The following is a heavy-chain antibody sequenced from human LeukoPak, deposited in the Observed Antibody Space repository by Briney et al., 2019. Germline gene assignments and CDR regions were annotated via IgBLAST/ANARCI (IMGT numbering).Heavy chain of an antibody. J-gene: IGHJ6*02. D-gene: IGHD7-27*01. CDR2: IKEDESQE. V-gene: IGHV3-7*01. CDR1: GFSFSDSW. CDR3: ATYKNWVAGDV. Sequence: PGGSLRLSCAASGFSFSDSWMSWVRQAPGKGPEWVANIKEDESQEHYADSVKGRFTVSRDNAKNSLFLQMNSLRVEDTAVYYYATYKNWVAGDVWGQGTTVSVSS.